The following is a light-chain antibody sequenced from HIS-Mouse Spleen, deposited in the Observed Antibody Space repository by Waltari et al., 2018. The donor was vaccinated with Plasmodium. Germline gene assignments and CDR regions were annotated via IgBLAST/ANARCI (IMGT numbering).Light chain of an antibody. Sequence: SYELTQPPSVSVSPGQTASITCSGDKLGDKYACWYQQKPGQSPVLVIYQDSKRPSGFPERFAGSNSGKTATLTISGTQAMDEADYYCQAWDSSTWVFGGGTKLTVL. CDR2: QDS. CDR3: QAWDSSTWV. J-gene: IGLJ3*02. V-gene: IGLV3-1*01. CDR1: KLGDKY.